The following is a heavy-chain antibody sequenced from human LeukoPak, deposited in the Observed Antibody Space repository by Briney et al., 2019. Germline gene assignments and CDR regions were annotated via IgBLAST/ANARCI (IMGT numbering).Heavy chain of an antibody. V-gene: IGHV1-69*13. D-gene: IGHD6-6*01. CDR3: AREWVYSSSSRSHFDY. CDR2: IIPIFGAA. Sequence: GASVKVSCKASGGTFSSYAISWVRQAPGQGLEWMGGIIPIFGAANYAQKFQGRVTITADESTSTAYMELSSLRSEDTAVYYCAREWVYSSSSRSHFDYWGQGTLVTASS. CDR1: GGTFSSYA. J-gene: IGHJ4*02.